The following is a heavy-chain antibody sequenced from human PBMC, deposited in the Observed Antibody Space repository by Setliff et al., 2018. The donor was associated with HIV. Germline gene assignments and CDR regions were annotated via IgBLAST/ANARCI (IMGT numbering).Heavy chain of an antibody. CDR2: IIPIFGTA. V-gene: IGHV1-69*06. D-gene: IGHD3-22*01. Sequence: GASVKVSCKASGGTFSSYAISWVRQAPGQGLEWMGGIIPIFGTANYAQKFQGRVTITADKSTSTAYMELSSLRSEDTAVYYCARSRAINYYDKMFDPWGQGTLVTVSS. CDR3: ARSRAINYYDKMFDP. CDR1: GGTFSSYA. J-gene: IGHJ5*02.